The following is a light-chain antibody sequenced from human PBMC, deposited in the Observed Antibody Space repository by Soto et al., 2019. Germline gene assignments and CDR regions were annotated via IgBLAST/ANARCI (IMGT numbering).Light chain of an antibody. V-gene: IGKV3-11*01. J-gene: IGKJ5*01. CDR2: DAS. CDR1: RSVSSSH. CDR3: QQRCNWPIT. Sequence: GLTQSPGSVALSAGDRATLCCRASRSVSSSHLAWYHHKHGQAPRLLIYDASNRATDIPARFSGSGSGTDFTLTISSLEPEDFAVYYCQQRCNWPITFGQGTRLEIK.